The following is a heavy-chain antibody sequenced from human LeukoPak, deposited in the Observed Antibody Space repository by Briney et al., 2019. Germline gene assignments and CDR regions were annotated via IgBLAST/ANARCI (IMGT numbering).Heavy chain of an antibody. CDR1: GFTFRTYS. V-gene: IGHV3-30*03. J-gene: IGHJ6*03. D-gene: IGHD6-6*01. CDR2: VSADGRTQ. Sequence: GGSLRLSCAASGFTFRTYSIHWVRQAPGKGLEWVTVVSADGRTQLYSDSVKGRFTISRDNSKNTLYLQMNSLRAEDTAVYYCARDRELIATQYYYMDVWGKGTTVTVSS. CDR3: ARDRELIATQYYYMDV.